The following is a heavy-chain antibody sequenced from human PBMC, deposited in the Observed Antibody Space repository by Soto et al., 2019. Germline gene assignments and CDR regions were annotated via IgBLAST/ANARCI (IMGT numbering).Heavy chain of an antibody. CDR2: IIPMFGTP. Sequence: QVQLVQSGAEVKKPGSSVKVSCKASGGTFSNNAISWVRQAPGQGLEWMGGIIPMFGTPNYAQKLQVRVTITADESTSTAYMELSSLKSEDTAVYYCARVVYGSGSYYNDYWGQGTPVTVSS. D-gene: IGHD3-10*01. CDR1: GGTFSNNA. CDR3: ARVVYGSGSYYNDY. V-gene: IGHV1-69*01. J-gene: IGHJ4*02.